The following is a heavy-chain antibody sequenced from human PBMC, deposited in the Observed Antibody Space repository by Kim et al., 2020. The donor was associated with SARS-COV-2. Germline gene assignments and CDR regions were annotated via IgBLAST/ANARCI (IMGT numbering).Heavy chain of an antibody. CDR3: AKGGFSSSWVYYYGMDV. V-gene: IGHV3-23*01. D-gene: IGHD6-13*01. CDR2: ISGSGGST. CDR1: GFTFSSYA. J-gene: IGHJ6*02. Sequence: GGSLRLSCAASGFTFSSYAMSWVRQAPGKGLEWVSAISGSGGSTYYADSVKGRFTISRDNSKNTLYLQMNSLRAEDTAVYYCAKGGFSSSWVYYYGMDVWGQGTTVTVS.